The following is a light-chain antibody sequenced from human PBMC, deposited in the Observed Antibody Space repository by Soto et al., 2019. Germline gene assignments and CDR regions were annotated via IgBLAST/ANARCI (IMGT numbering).Light chain of an antibody. CDR3: QQYNSYSLT. Sequence: DIQMTQSPSTLSASVGDRVTITCRASQSISGWLAWYQQKPGRAPNLLIYDASSLESGVPSRFSGSGSGSEFTLTISSLQPDDFATYYCQQYNSYSLTFGQGTKVEI. J-gene: IGKJ1*01. V-gene: IGKV1-5*01. CDR2: DAS. CDR1: QSISGW.